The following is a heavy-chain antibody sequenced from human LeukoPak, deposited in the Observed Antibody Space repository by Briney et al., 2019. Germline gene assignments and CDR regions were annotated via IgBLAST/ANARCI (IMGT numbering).Heavy chain of an antibody. D-gene: IGHD3-9*01. Sequence: PGGSLRLSCAASGFTFSNYSMNWVHQAPGKGLEWVSSIGTTGSYIFYADSVKGRFTISRDNAKNTLYLQMNSLRAEDTAVYYCARDEYDILTDYDXXGQGILVTVSS. CDR3: ARDEYDILTDYDX. CDR1: GFTFSNYS. J-gene: IGHJ4*02. V-gene: IGHV3-21*01. CDR2: IGTTGSYI.